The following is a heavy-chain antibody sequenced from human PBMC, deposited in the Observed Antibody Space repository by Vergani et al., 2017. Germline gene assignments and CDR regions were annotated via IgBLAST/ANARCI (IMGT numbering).Heavy chain of an antibody. Sequence: EVQLLESGGDLVQPGGSLRLSCAASGFTFNHYAMNWVRQAPGTGLEWVSGISGSGGSTYYAGSVKGRFTISRDSSKKTLYLQMNSLSAGDTAVYYCAKANPRNSGYNYLYYYHAMDVWCQGTTVTVSS. V-gene: IGHV3-23*01. D-gene: IGHD5-12*01. J-gene: IGHJ6*02. CDR3: AKANPRNSGYNYLYYYHAMDV. CDR2: ISGSGGST. CDR1: GFTFNHYA.